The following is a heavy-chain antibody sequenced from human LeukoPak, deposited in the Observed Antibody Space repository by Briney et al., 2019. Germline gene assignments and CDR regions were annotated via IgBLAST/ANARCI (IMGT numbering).Heavy chain of an antibody. CDR3: AKELPWELLVFDY. CDR1: GFSFSSYA. CDR2: ISGSGGST. D-gene: IGHD1-26*01. J-gene: IGHJ4*02. Sequence: GGSLRLSCAASGFSFSSYAMSWVRQAPGKGLEWVSVISGSGGSTYYADSVKGRFTISRDNSKNTLYLQMSSLRAEDTAVYYCAKELPWELLVFDYWGQGTLVTVSS. V-gene: IGHV3-23*01.